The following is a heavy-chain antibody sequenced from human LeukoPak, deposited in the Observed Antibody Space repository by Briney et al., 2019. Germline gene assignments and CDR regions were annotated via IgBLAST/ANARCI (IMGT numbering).Heavy chain of an antibody. CDR1: GFTFSHYS. CDR3: ARDLGYSSS. Sequence: GGSLSLSCAASGFTFSHYSMNWVRQAPGKGLEWVSYVSSSSSTIYYAESVKGRFTISRDNAKNSLFLQMSSLRDEDTAVYYCARDLGYSSSWGQGTLVTVSS. V-gene: IGHV3-48*02. D-gene: IGHD6-19*01. J-gene: IGHJ4*02. CDR2: VSSSSSTI.